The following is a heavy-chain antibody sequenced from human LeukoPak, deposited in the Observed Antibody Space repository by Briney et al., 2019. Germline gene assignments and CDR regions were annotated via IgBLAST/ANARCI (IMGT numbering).Heavy chain of an antibody. J-gene: IGHJ4*02. CDR2: IYYSGST. V-gene: IGHV4-61*01. Sequence: SETLSLTCTVSGGSISSSSYYWSWIRQPPGKGLEWIGYIYYSGSTNYNPSLKSRVTISVDTSKNQFSLKLSSVTAADTAVYYCARRKAVAGSRAPFDYWGQGTLVTVSS. D-gene: IGHD6-19*01. CDR1: GGSISSSSYY. CDR3: ARRKAVAGSRAPFDY.